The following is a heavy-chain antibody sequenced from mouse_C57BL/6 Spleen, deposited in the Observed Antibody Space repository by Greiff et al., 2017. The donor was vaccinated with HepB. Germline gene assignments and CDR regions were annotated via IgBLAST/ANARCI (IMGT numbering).Heavy chain of an antibody. J-gene: IGHJ3*01. D-gene: IGHD1-1*01. CDR2: IYPRSGNT. CDR3: AKRDYDGSSYSRPEVAY. V-gene: IGHV1-81*01. CDR1: GYTFTSYG. Sequence: QVQLQQSGAELARPGASVKLSCKASGYTFTSYGISWVKQRTGQGLEWIGEIYPRSGNTYYNEKFKGKATLTADKSSSTAYMELRSLTAEDSAGYFCAKRDYDGSSYSRPEVAYWGQGTLVTVSA.